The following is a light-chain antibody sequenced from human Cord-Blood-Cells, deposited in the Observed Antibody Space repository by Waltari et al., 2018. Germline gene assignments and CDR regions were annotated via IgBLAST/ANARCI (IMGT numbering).Light chain of an antibody. CDR3: QSYDSSLSGSYV. Sequence: QSVLTPPPSVSGAPGQRVTISCTGSSSNIGAGYDVPWYQQLPGTAPKLLIYGNSNRPSGVPDRFSGSKSCTSASLAITGLQAEDEADYYCQSYDSSLSGSYVFGTGTKVTVL. CDR1: SSNIGAGYD. V-gene: IGLV1-40*01. J-gene: IGLJ1*01. CDR2: GNS.